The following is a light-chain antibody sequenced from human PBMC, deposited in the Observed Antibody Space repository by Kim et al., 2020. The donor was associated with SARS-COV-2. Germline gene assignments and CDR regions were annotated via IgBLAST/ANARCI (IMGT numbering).Light chain of an antibody. V-gene: IGKV1-33*01. J-gene: IGKJ3*01. Sequence: DIQMTQSPSSLSASVGDRVTITCQASHDISNYLNWYQQKPGKAPKLLIYDASNLERGVPSRFSGSGSGTDFTFTISSLQPEDVATYYCQQYDNLPFTFGPGTKVDIK. CDR1: HDISNY. CDR2: DAS. CDR3: QQYDNLPFT.